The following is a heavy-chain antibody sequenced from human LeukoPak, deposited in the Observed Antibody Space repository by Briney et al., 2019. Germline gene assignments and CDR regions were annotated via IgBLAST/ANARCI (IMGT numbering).Heavy chain of an antibody. D-gene: IGHD3-16*02. V-gene: IGHV4-39*01. Sequence: SETLSLTCTVSGGSISSSSYYWGWIRQPPGKGLEWIGSIYYSGNTYYNPSLKSRVTISVDTSKNQFSLKLSSVTAADTAVYYCAGGLGITFGGVIALNWFDPWGQGTLVTVSS. CDR2: IYYSGNT. CDR1: GGSISSSSYY. CDR3: AGGLGITFGGVIALNWFDP. J-gene: IGHJ5*02.